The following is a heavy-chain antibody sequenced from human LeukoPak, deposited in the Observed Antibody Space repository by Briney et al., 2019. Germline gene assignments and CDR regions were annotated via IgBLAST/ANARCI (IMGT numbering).Heavy chain of an antibody. CDR3: AKQRGIYLDFDY. V-gene: IGHV3-23*01. CDR1: VLTFSNYA. J-gene: IGHJ4*02. Sequence: GGSLRLSCSASVLTFSNYAMSWVRQAPGKGLEWVSGINANGGYTYNADSVKGRFTTSRDNSKNTLSLQMDSLRAEDTAIYYCAKQRGIYLDFDYWGEGTLVTVSS. CDR2: INANGGYT. D-gene: IGHD1-26*01.